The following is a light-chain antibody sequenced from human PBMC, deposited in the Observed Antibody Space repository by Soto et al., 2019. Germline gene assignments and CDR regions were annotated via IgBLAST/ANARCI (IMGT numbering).Light chain of an antibody. Sequence: EIVMTQSPAILSVSPGERATLSCRASQSVSSNLAWLQQKPGQTPRLLFNGASTRATGIPARFTGSGSGTEFILTISSLQSEDFAVYYCQQYDIWPPTFGQGTKVDIK. CDR2: GAS. CDR3: QQYDIWPPT. V-gene: IGKV3-15*01. J-gene: IGKJ1*01. CDR1: QSVSSN.